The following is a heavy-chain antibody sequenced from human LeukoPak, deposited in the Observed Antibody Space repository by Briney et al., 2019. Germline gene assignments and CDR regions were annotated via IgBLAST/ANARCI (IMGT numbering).Heavy chain of an antibody. J-gene: IGHJ4*02. CDR1: GFTFSSYA. CDR3: AKAPVTTCRGAYCYPFDY. Sequence: GGSLRLSCAASGFTFSSYAMSWVRQAPGKGLEWVSAISGSGGSTYYADSVKGRFTISRDNSKNTLYLQMNSLGAEDTAVYYCAKAPVTTCRGAYCYPFDYWGQGTLVTVSS. CDR2: ISGSGGST. V-gene: IGHV3-23*01. D-gene: IGHD2-21*01.